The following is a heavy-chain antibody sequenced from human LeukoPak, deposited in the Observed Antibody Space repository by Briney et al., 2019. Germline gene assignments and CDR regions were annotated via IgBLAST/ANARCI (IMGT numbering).Heavy chain of an antibody. CDR2: IKEDGTET. Sequence: GGSLRLSCAASGFTFSSYSMNWVRQAPGKGLEWVANIKEDGTETYYVDSVKGRFTISRDNAKNSLYLQMNSLRVEDTAVYYCAKEGRSLQTYWGQGTLVTVSS. V-gene: IGHV3-7*03. J-gene: IGHJ4*02. D-gene: IGHD5-24*01. CDR3: AKEGRSLQTY. CDR1: GFTFSSYS.